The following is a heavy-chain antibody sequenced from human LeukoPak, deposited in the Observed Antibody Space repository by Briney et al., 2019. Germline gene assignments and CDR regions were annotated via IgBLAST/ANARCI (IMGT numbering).Heavy chain of an antibody. CDR1: GGSISSSSYY. V-gene: IGHV3-23*01. J-gene: IGHJ4*02. D-gene: IGHD6-13*01. CDR3: ARGDSISWYAY. CDR2: ISGVGDTT. Sequence: PSETLSLTCTVSGGSISSSSYYWGWIRQPPGKGLEWVSLISGVGDTTYYADSVKGRFTISRDNSRNTLYLQMNSLRAEDTALYYCARGDSISWYAYWGRGILVTVSS.